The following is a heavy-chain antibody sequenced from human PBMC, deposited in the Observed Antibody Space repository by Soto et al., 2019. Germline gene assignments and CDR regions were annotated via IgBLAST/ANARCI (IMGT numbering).Heavy chain of an antibody. CDR2: ISAYNGNT. V-gene: IGHV1-18*01. D-gene: IGHD1-20*01. J-gene: IGHJ6*02. CDR1: GYTFTSYG. CDR3: ARDWGITGKFSRRGGDYYGMDV. Sequence: GASLKVSCKASGYTFTSYGISWVRQAPGQGLEWMGWISAYNGNTNYAQKLQGRVTMTTDTSTSTAYMELRSLRSDDTAVYYCARDWGITGKFSRRGGDYYGMDVWGQGTTVTVSS.